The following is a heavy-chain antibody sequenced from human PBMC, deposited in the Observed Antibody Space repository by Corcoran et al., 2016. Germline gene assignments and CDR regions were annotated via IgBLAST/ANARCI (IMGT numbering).Heavy chain of an antibody. CDR1: GFDFNNYA. CDR2: IWSNGINK. J-gene: IGHJ3*02. Sequence: QVQLVESGGGVAQSGRSLRLSCAASGFDFNNYAMHWVRQAPGKGLEWGGFIWSNGINKEYADSVKGRFSISRDNSKSTHYLQMDRLRVEDPAIYFWAGEPPQSGFALQIWGTGTMVTVSS. CDR3: AGEPPQSGFALQI. V-gene: IGHV3-33*01. D-gene: IGHD1-26*01.